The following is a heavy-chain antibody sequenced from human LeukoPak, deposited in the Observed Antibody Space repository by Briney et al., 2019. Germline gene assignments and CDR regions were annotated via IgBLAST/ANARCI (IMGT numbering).Heavy chain of an antibody. Sequence: PGGSLRLSCAASGFTFSTYTMNWVRQAPGKGLEWVAVISYDGSNKYYADSVKGRFTISRDNSKNTLYLQMNSLRAEDTAVYYCARETGEVVVVVAATSGYFDYWGQGTLVTVSS. CDR3: ARETGEVVVVVAATSGYFDY. CDR1: GFTFSTYT. V-gene: IGHV3-30*04. J-gene: IGHJ4*02. D-gene: IGHD2-15*01. CDR2: ISYDGSNK.